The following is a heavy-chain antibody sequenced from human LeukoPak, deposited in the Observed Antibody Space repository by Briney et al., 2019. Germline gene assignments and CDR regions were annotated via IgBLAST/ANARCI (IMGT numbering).Heavy chain of an antibody. D-gene: IGHD6-19*01. CDR1: GFTFSDYY. V-gene: IGHV3-11*04. CDR3: ARDQVSVAGTGIDY. CDR2: SSSSGNPI. Sequence: GGSLRLFCAFSGFTFSDYYMSWIRHAPAKGREWVSYSSSSGNPIYSADSVKGRFPISRDNAKNSLYLQMNGLRAEDTAVYYCARDQVSVAGTGIDYWGQGTLVTVSS. J-gene: IGHJ4*02.